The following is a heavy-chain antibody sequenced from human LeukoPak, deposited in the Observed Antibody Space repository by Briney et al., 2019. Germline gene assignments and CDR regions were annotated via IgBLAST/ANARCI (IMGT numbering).Heavy chain of an antibody. Sequence: GGSLRLSCAASGFTFNNYAMTWVRQAPGKGLEWVSSISASGVMTYYADSVKGRFTISRDNSKNTLYLQMNSLRAEDTAVYYCAKANSITIFGVISPVDYWGQGTLVTVSS. J-gene: IGHJ4*02. V-gene: IGHV3-23*01. CDR3: AKANSITIFGVISPVDY. D-gene: IGHD3-3*01. CDR2: ISASGVMT. CDR1: GFTFNNYA.